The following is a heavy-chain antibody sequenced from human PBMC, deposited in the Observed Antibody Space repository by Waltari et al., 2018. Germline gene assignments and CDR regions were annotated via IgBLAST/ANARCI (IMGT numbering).Heavy chain of an antibody. CDR3: ARDPFAPFY. D-gene: IGHD3-10*01. Sequence: QVQLVQSGAEVKKPGASVKVSCKASGYTFTSSGISWVRQAPGQGLEWMGLINPYNGNTKYIERLQGRVTLTTDTSTNTAYMELRSLGSDDTAMYYCARDPFAPFYWGQGTLVTVSS. V-gene: IGHV1-18*01. CDR2: INPYNGNT. CDR1: GYTFTSSG. J-gene: IGHJ4*02.